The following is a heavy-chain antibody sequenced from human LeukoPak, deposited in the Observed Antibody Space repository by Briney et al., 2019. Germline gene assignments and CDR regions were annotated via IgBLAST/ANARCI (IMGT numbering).Heavy chain of an antibody. CDR3: ARPVVPHYYYYYMAV. D-gene: IGHD4-23*01. Sequence: GGSLRLSCAVSGLTYSAQYMSWIRQAPGKGLEWISYMSNSGPYTNYADSVRGRFTISRDNSKNTLYLQMNSLRAEDTAVYYCARPVVPHYYYYYMAVWGKGTTVTVSS. CDR2: MSNSGPYT. V-gene: IGHV3-11*06. CDR1: GLTYSAQY. J-gene: IGHJ6*03.